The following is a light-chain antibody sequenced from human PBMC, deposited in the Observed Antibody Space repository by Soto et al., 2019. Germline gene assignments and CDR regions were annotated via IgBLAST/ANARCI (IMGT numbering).Light chain of an antibody. V-gene: IGKV3-15*01. CDR3: QQYNHWPPIT. CDR2: GAS. J-gene: IGKJ5*01. CDR1: RSVKTN. Sequence: EIVMTQSPATLSVSPGERTTLSCRASRSVKTNLAAYQQNPAQAPRLLIYGASTRATNVSARFSGSGSGTEFTLTISSLKSEDFALYYCQQYNHWPPITFGPGTRLEIK.